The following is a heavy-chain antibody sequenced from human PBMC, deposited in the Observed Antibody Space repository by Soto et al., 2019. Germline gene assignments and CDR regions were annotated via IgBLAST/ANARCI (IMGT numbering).Heavy chain of an antibody. CDR2: IYKSATT. J-gene: IGHJ5*01. D-gene: IGHD7-27*01. V-gene: IGHV4-30-4*01. Sequence: SETLSLTCSVSGDSISNLDYFWAWIRQPPGQALEYIGYIYKSATTHYNPSFESRVAISVGTSKSQFSLNVTSVTAADTAVYFCARGRYCLTGRCFPNWFDSWGQGALVTVSS. CDR1: GDSISNLDYF. CDR3: ARGRYCLTGRCFPNWFDS.